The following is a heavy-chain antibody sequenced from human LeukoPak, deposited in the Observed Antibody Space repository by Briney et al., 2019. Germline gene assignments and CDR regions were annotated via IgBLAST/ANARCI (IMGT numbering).Heavy chain of an antibody. Sequence: ASVKVSCKVSGYTLTELSMHWVRQAPGKGLEWMGGFDPEDGETIYAQKFQGRVTMTEDTSTDTAYMELSSLRSEDTAVYYCATDLYYYDSSGYSDYWGQGTLVTVSS. CDR1: GYTLTELS. CDR2: FDPEDGET. V-gene: IGHV1-24*01. CDR3: ATDLYYYDSSGYSDY. J-gene: IGHJ4*02. D-gene: IGHD3-22*01.